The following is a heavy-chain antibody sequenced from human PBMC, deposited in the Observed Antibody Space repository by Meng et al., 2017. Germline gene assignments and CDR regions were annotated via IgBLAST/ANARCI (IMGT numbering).Heavy chain of an antibody. Sequence: GGSLRLSCAASGFTFSSYWMSWVRQAPGKGLEWVANIKQDGSEKYYVDSVKGRFTISRDNAKNSLYLQMNSLRAEDTAVYYCARDRLVPRGGAMASDNWGRGTLVTVSS. J-gene: IGHJ4*02. CDR2: IKQDGSEK. D-gene: IGHD3-16*01. CDR3: ARDRLVPRGGAMASDN. CDR1: GFTFSSYW. V-gene: IGHV3-7*01.